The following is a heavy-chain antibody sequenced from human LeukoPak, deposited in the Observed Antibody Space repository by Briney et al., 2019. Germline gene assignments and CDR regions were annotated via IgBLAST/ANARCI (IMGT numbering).Heavy chain of an antibody. Sequence: PGGSLRLSCAASGFTFSTYGMHWVRQAPGKGLEYVSAISSNGDSRYYANSVKGRFTISRDNSKNTLYLQMGSLRTEDMAVYYCAREAAYDYDVLTGYDYWGQGTLVTVSS. CDR2: ISSNGDSR. J-gene: IGHJ4*02. D-gene: IGHD3-9*01. CDR3: AREAAYDYDVLTGYDY. CDR1: GFTFSTYG. V-gene: IGHV3-64*01.